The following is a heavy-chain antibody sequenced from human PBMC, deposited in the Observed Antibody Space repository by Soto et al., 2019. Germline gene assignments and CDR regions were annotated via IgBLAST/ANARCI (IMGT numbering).Heavy chain of an antibody. D-gene: IGHD2-21*01. CDR3: ATSKGAVVISPYFFDY. CDR2: VNSDGSIT. V-gene: IGHV3-74*01. Sequence: EVRLEESGGGLVQPGGSLRLSCAAPGFTFDSYWMYWVRQAPGKGLVWVSRVNSDGSITTYADSVKGRFTISRDNAKNTLSLQMNSLRVEDTAVYYCATSKGAVVISPYFFDYWGQGALVTVSS. CDR1: GFTFDSYW. J-gene: IGHJ4*02.